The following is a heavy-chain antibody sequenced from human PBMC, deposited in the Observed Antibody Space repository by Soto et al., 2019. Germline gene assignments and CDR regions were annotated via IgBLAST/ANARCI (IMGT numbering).Heavy chain of an antibody. D-gene: IGHD3-3*01. CDR3: ARDIITPGVKSKY. J-gene: IGHJ4*02. Sequence: QVQLEQSGPEVKKPGASLRVSCRTSGYTFTKYYVHWVRQAPGQGLEWMGIINPTGGSTRYAQKFQGRVTMTTDTFPSTVYMEMSGPTSEDTALSYCARDIITPGVKSKYWAQGPPVTVSS. V-gene: IGHV1-46*03. CDR1: GYTFTKYY. CDR2: INPTGGST.